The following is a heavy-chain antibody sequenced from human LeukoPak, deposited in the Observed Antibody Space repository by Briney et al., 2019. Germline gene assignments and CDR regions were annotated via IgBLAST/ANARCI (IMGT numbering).Heavy chain of an antibody. D-gene: IGHD3-3*01. V-gene: IGHV4-38-2*02. Sequence: SETLSLTCTVSGYFISSGYYWGWIRQPPGKGLEWIGSIYHSGSTYYNPSLKSRVTISVDTSKNQFSLKLSSVTAADTAVYYCARLPNYDFWSGYYSGWFDPWGQGTLVTVSS. CDR3: ARLPNYDFWSGYYSGWFDP. CDR1: GYFISSGYY. J-gene: IGHJ5*02. CDR2: IYHSGST.